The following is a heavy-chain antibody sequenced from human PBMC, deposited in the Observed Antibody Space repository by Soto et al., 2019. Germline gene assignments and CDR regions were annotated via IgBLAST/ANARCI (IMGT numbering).Heavy chain of an antibody. Sequence: PGGSLRLSCAASGFTFGSYWMHWVRQAPGKGLVWVSRINSDGSSTSYADSVKGRFTISRDNAKNTLYLQMNSLRAEDTAVYYCARGGNSGTLDYYYGMDVWGQGTTVTVSS. D-gene: IGHD1-26*01. CDR2: INSDGSST. CDR1: GFTFGSYW. CDR3: ARGGNSGTLDYYYGMDV. J-gene: IGHJ6*02. V-gene: IGHV3-74*01.